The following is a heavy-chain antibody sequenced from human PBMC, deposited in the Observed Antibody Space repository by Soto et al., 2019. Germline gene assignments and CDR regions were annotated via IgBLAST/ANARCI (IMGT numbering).Heavy chain of an antibody. Sequence: PGGSLRLSCAASGFTFSSYGMHWVRQAPGKGLEWVAVIWYDGSNKYYADSVKGRFTISRDNSKNTLYLQMNSLRAEDTAVYYCARDLSGVIPTPDYFDYWGQGTLVTVSS. D-gene: IGHD3-16*02. V-gene: IGHV3-33*01. CDR2: IWYDGSNK. CDR3: ARDLSGVIPTPDYFDY. CDR1: GFTFSSYG. J-gene: IGHJ4*02.